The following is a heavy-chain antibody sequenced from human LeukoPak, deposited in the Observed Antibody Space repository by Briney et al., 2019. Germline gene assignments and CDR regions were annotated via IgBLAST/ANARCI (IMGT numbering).Heavy chain of an antibody. D-gene: IGHD3-10*01. CDR3: ARDSGFGEAPVDY. J-gene: IGHJ4*02. Sequence: GRSLRLSCAASGFTFSDYYMSWIRQAPGKGLEWVSYISSSGSTIYYADSVKGRFTISRDNDKNSLYLQMNSLRAEDTAVYYCARDSGFGEAPVDYWGQGTLVTVSS. CDR1: GFTFSDYY. V-gene: IGHV3-11*01. CDR2: ISSSGSTI.